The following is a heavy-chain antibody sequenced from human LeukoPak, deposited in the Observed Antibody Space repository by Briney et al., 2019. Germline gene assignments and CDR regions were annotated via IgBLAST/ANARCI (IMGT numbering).Heavy chain of an antibody. J-gene: IGHJ6*02. D-gene: IGHD5-24*01. CDR1: GFTVSSNY. Sequence: GGSLRLSCAASGFTVSSNYMSWVRQAPGKGLEWVSIIYSGGRTYYADSVKGRFTISRDKSKNTLYLQMNSVRAEDTAVYYCAREEMATIRAYGMDVWGQGTTVTVSS. CDR2: IYSGGRT. CDR3: AREEMATIRAYGMDV. V-gene: IGHV3-66*01.